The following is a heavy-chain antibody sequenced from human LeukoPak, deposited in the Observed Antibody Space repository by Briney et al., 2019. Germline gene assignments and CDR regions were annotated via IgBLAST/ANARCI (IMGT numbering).Heavy chain of an antibody. D-gene: IGHD3-3*01. CDR2: IYYSGST. V-gene: IGHV4-59*11. CDR3: ARALPSEYDFWSGYYYYHYMDV. Sequence: SETLSLTCTVSGGSISSHYWSWIRQPPGKGLEWIGYIYYSGSTNYNPSLKSRVTISVDTSKNQFSLKLSSVTAADTAVYYCARALPSEYDFWSGYYYYHYMDVWGKGTTVTVSS. J-gene: IGHJ6*03. CDR1: GGSISSHY.